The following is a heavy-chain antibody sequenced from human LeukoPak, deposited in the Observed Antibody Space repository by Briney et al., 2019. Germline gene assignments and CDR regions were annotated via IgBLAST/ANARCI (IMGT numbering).Heavy chain of an antibody. CDR2: ISGSGGST. Sequence: PGGSLRLSCAASGFTFSSYGMHWVRQAPGKGLEWVSAISGSGGSTYYADSVKGRFTISRDNSKNTLYLQMNSLRAEDTAVYYCAKSGPIYGDYAFDYWGQGTLVTVSS. CDR1: GFTFSSYG. CDR3: AKSGPIYGDYAFDY. V-gene: IGHV3-23*01. D-gene: IGHD4-17*01. J-gene: IGHJ4*02.